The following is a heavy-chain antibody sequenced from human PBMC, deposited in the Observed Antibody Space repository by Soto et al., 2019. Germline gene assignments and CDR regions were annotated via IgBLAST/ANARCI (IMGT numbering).Heavy chain of an antibody. CDR2: IYPGDSDT. CDR1: GYSFTSYW. V-gene: IGHV5-51*01. Sequence: PGESLKISCKGSGYSFTSYWIGWVRQMPGKGLEWMGIIYPGDSDTRYSPSFQGQVTISADKSISTAYLQWSSLKASDTAMYYFSSQHPMITFGGVIVFGAFDIWGQGTMVTVSS. CDR3: SSQHPMITFGGVIVFGAFDI. J-gene: IGHJ3*02. D-gene: IGHD3-16*02.